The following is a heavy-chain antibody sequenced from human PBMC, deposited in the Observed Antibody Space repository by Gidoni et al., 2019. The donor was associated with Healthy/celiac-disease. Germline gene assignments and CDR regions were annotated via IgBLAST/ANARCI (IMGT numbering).Heavy chain of an antibody. J-gene: IGHJ4*02. V-gene: IGHV3-73*02. CDR3: TRRDTAIDY. Sequence: EVQLVESGGGLVQPGGSLKLSCAASGFTFSGSAMHWVRQASGKGLEWVGRIRSKANSYATAYAASVKGRFTISRDDSKNTAYLQMNSLKTEDTAVYYCTRRDTAIDYWGQGTLVTVSS. CDR1: GFTFSGSA. D-gene: IGHD5-18*01. CDR2: IRSKANSYAT.